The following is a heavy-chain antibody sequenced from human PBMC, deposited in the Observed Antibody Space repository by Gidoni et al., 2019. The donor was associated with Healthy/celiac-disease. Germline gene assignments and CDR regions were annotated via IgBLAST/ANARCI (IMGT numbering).Heavy chain of an antibody. CDR1: GFTFSSYW. V-gene: IGHV3-7*03. J-gene: IGHJ4*02. Sequence: EVQLVEAGGGLVQPGGSLRLSCAASGFTFSSYWMSWVRQAPGKGLEWVANIKQDGSEKYYVDSVKGRFTISRDNAKNSLYLQMNSLRAEDTAVYYCAILGGGFDWSVDYWGQGTLVTVSS. CDR3: AILGGGFDWSVDY. CDR2: IKQDGSEK. D-gene: IGHD3-9*01.